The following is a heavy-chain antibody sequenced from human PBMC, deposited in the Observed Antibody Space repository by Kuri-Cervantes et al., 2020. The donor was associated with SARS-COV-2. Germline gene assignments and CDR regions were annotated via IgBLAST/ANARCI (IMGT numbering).Heavy chain of an antibody. D-gene: IGHD3-3*01. J-gene: IGHJ5*02. Sequence: GGSLRLSCEASGFIFSRYGMHWVRQAPGKGLEWVAAIGYDGSRKHYSDSLEGRFTISRDNSQNTVYLQMSTLRDDDTAVYYCARGPAITIFGVLRGRENWFDPWGQGTLVTVSS. V-gene: IGHV3-30*03. CDR1: GFIFSRYG. CDR2: IGYDGSRK. CDR3: ARGPAITIFGVLRGRENWFDP.